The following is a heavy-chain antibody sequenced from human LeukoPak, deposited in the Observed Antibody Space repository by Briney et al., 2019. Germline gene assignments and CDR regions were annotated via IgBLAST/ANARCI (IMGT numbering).Heavy chain of an antibody. V-gene: IGHV4-59*13. Sequence: SETLSLTCSVSGGSIISYFWSWIRQPPGKGPNWMGYIFDSGTTNYNPSTNYNPSLKSRVTVSLDTSKNHFSLKLSSVTAADTAVYFCARGGVTTIAQYDYWGQGILVTVSS. CDR1: GGSIISYF. CDR2: IFDSGTTNYNPST. CDR3: ARGGVTTIAQYDY. J-gene: IGHJ4*02. D-gene: IGHD5-12*01.